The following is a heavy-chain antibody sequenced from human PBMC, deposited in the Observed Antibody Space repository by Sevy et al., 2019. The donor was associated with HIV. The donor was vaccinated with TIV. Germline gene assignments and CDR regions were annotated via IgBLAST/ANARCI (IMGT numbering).Heavy chain of an antibody. Sequence: GGSLRLSCAASGFTFTNYWMHWVRQAPGKGLGWVSCVDNDGSGTNYADSVKGRFTISRDNAKNMVYLQMNSLRAEDTAVYYCTRDMYGIDYWGQGTLVTVSS. CDR3: TRDMYGIDY. D-gene: IGHD2-8*01. J-gene: IGHJ4*02. V-gene: IGHV3-74*01. CDR1: GFTFTNYW. CDR2: VDNDGSGT.